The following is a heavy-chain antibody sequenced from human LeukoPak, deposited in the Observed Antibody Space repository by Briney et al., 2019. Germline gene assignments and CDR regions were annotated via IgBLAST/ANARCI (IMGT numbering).Heavy chain of an antibody. CDR1: GFTFSSYA. CDR2: LSRSGDNT. D-gene: IGHD4-17*01. J-gene: IGHJ3*02. CDR3: AKDLTVTTRGDALDI. V-gene: IGHV3-23*01. Sequence: PGASLRLSCAASGFTFSSYAMSWVRQAPGKGLEWISSLSRSGDNTYYADSVKGRFTISRDNSKNTLYLQMNSLRVEDTAVYYCAKDLTVTTRGDALDIWGEGTMVTVSS.